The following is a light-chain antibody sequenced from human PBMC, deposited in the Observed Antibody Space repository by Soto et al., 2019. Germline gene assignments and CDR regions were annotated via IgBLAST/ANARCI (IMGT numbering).Light chain of an antibody. CDR2: SNN. J-gene: IGLJ2*01. Sequence: QSAVTQPPSASGTPGQRVTISCSGSSSNIGSDTVNWYQQVPGTAPKLLIYSNNQRPSGVPDRFSGSKSVTSASLAIRGLPSEDEADYFCAVWDDRLQGLVFGGGTKLTVL. CDR3: AVWDDRLQGLV. V-gene: IGLV1-44*01. CDR1: SSNIGSDT.